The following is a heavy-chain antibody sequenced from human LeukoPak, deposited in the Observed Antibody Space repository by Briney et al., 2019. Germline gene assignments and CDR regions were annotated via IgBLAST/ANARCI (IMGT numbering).Heavy chain of an antibody. CDR2: ISGSGGST. CDR3: AKDRGCSTSCYGEPDDAFDI. J-gene: IGHJ3*02. D-gene: IGHD2-2*01. Sequence: GGSLRLSCAASGFTFSSYAMSWVRQAPGKGLEWVSAISGSGGSTYYADSVKGRFTISRDNSKHTLYLQMNSLSADDTGVYYCAKDRGCSTSCYGEPDDAFDIWGQGTIVTVSS. V-gene: IGHV3-23*01. CDR1: GFTFSSYA.